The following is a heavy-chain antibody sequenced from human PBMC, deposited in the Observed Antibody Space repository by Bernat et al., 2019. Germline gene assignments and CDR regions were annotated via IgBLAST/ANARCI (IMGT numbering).Heavy chain of an antibody. CDR1: GFTFSSYS. V-gene: IGHV3-48*04. Sequence: EVQLVESGGGLVQPGGSLRLSCAASGFTFSSYSMNWVRQAPGKGLEWVSYISSSSSTIYYADSVKGRFTISRDNAKNSLYLQMNSLRAEDTAVYYCARDQVVTTSSGCGMDVWGQGTTVTVSS. CDR2: ISSSSSTI. D-gene: IGHD4-11*01. CDR3: ARDQVVTTSSGCGMDV. J-gene: IGHJ6*02.